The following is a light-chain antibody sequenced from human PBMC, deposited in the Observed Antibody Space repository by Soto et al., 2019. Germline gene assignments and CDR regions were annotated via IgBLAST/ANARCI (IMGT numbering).Light chain of an antibody. CDR3: LQDYNYPYT. V-gene: IGKV1-6*01. Sequence: AIQMTQSPSSLSASVGDRVTITCRASQGIRNDLGWYQQKPGKAPKLLISAASTLQSGVPSRFSCSGSGTDFTLTISSLQPEDFATYYCLQDYNYPYTFGQGTKLEI. CDR1: QGIRND. CDR2: AAS. J-gene: IGKJ2*01.